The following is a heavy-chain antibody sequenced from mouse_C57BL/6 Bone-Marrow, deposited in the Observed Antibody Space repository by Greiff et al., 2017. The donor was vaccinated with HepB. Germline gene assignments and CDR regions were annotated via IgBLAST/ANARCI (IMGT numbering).Heavy chain of an antibody. Sequence: VQLQQSGAELARPGASVKLSCKASGYTFTSYGISWVKQRTGQGLEWIGEIYPRSGNTYYNEKFKGKATLTADKSSSTAYMELRSLTSEDAVVYFCARDSSFAYWGQGTLVTV. CDR1: GYTFTSYG. D-gene: IGHD3-2*01. V-gene: IGHV1-81*01. CDR3: ARDSSFAY. CDR2: IYPRSGNT. J-gene: IGHJ3*01.